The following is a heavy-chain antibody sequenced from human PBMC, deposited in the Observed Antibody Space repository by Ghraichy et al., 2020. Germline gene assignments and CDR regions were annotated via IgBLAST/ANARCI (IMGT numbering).Heavy chain of an antibody. CDR3: ARGGRDDYGDYSQEIWSAFDI. D-gene: IGHD4-17*01. CDR1: GYSISSGYY. Sequence: SETLSLTCAVSGYSISSGYYWGWIRQPPGKGLEWIGSIYHSGSTYYNPSLKSRVTISVDTSKNQFSLKLSSVTAADTAVYYCARGGRDDYGDYSQEIWSAFDIWGQGTMVTVSS. V-gene: IGHV4-38-2*01. CDR2: IYHSGST. J-gene: IGHJ3*02.